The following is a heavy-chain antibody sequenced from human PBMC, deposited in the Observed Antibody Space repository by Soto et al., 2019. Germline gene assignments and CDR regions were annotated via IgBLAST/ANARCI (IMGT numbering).Heavy chain of an antibody. CDR3: ARSSYSSIAVTQFDS. CDR1: GDSINSVDYY. J-gene: IGHJ4*02. Sequence: SETLSLTCAVSGDSINSVDYYWSWIRQPPGKGLEWIGYVYYSGNTNYNPSLKSRVTISLDRSKKQFSLKLRSVTAGDTAVYFCARSSYSSIAVTQFDSWGQGTRVTVSS. CDR2: VYYSGNT. V-gene: IGHV4-61*08. D-gene: IGHD6-19*01.